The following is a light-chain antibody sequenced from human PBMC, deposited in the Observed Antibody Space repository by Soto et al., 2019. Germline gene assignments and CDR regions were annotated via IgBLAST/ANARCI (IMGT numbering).Light chain of an antibody. Sequence: QSALTQPASVSGSPGQSITISCTGTSSDVGGYNYVSWYQQHPGKAPKLIICEVANRPLGVSSRFSGSKSGNTASLTISGLQAEDEADYYYISYTSGGTLVFGGGTKLTVL. CDR1: SSDVGGYNY. V-gene: IGLV2-14*01. CDR3: ISYTSGGTLV. CDR2: EVA. J-gene: IGLJ3*02.